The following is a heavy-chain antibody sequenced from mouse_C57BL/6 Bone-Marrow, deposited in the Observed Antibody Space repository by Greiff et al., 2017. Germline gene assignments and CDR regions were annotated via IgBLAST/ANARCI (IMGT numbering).Heavy chain of an antibody. V-gene: IGHV5-6*01. Sequence: VQLKESGGDLVKPGGSLKLSCAASGFTFSSYGMSWVRQTPDKRLEWVATISSGGSYTYYPDSVKGRFTISRDNAKNTLYLQMSSLKSEDTAMYYCARQELGYAMDYWGQGNSVTVSS. CDR3: ARQELGYAMDY. CDR2: ISSGGSYT. CDR1: GFTFSSYG. J-gene: IGHJ4*01. D-gene: IGHD3-1*01.